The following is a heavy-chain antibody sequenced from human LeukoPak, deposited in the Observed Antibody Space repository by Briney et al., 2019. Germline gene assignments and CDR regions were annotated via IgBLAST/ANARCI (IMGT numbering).Heavy chain of an antibody. CDR2: IIVSLGLP. V-gene: IGHV1-69*02. CDR3: ASGHIYGYY. D-gene: IGHD5-18*01. CDR1: GGTFSSQT. J-gene: IGHJ4*02. Sequence: ASVKVSCKASGGTFSSQTISWVRRAPGQGLEWMGRIIVSLGLPNYAQKFQGRVTITADKSMRTAYMELRSLRSEDTAVYYCASGHIYGYYWGQGSLVTVSS.